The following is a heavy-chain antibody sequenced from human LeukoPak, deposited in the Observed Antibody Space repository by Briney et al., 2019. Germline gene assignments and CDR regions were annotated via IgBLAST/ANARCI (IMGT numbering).Heavy chain of an antibody. D-gene: IGHD1-7*01. CDR1: GFTFDDYG. J-gene: IGHJ4*02. V-gene: IGHV3-20*01. Sequence: PGGSLRLSCAASGFTFDDYGMSWVRHAPGKGLEWVSGINWNGGSTGYADSVKGRFTISRDNAKNSLYLQMNSLRAEDTALYHCARGSGQLELRPFDYWGQGTPVTVSS. CDR3: ARGSGQLELRPFDY. CDR2: INWNGGST.